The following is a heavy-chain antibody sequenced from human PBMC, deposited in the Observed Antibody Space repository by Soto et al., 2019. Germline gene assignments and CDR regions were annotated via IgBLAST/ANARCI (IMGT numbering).Heavy chain of an antibody. Sequence: TGGSLRLSCAASGFTLSSYGMHWVRQAPGKGLEWVAVIWYDGSNKYYADSVKGRFTISRDNSKNTLYLQMNSLRAEDTAVYYCARGSLTGYYYYGMDVWGQGTTVTVSS. J-gene: IGHJ6*02. CDR1: GFTLSSYG. V-gene: IGHV3-33*01. CDR2: IWYDGSNK. CDR3: ARGSLTGYYYYGMDV.